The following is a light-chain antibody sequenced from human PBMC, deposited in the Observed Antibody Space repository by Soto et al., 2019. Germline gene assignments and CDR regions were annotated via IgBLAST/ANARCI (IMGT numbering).Light chain of an antibody. Sequence: DIQLTQSPSFLSASVGGRVTITCRASQGISSYLAWYQQKPGKAPKLLISAASTLQSGVPSRFSGSESGTEFTLTISSLQPEDFATYSCQQLNNYPRTFGQGTKVDIK. J-gene: IGKJ1*01. CDR2: AAS. CDR3: QQLNNYPRT. V-gene: IGKV1-9*01. CDR1: QGISSY.